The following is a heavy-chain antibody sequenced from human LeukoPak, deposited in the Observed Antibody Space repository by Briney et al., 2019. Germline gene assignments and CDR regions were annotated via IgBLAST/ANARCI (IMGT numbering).Heavy chain of an antibody. CDR1: GYRFTSYW. CDR3: ARDHESGYYYYGMDV. J-gene: IGHJ6*02. V-gene: IGHV5-51*01. CDR2: IYPGDSDT. Sequence: GESLKISFKGSGYRFTSYWIGWVRPMPGKGLEWMGIIYPGDSDTRYSPSFQGQVTISADKSISTAYLQWSSLKASDTAMYYCARDHESGYYYYGMDVWGQGTTVTVSS. D-gene: IGHD3-3*01.